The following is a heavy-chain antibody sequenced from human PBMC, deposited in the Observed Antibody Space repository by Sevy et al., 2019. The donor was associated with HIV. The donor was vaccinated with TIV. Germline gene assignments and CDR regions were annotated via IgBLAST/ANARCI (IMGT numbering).Heavy chain of an antibody. Sequence: GGSLRLSCAASGFTFSAYAMSWVRQAPGKGLEWVSCISSSGGSTYYAASVKGRFSISSDTSKNTLYLQMNSLRAEDTAVYYCATLRGGLYGSGYFQNWGQGTQVTVSS. CDR3: ATLRGGLYGSGYFQN. J-gene: IGHJ1*01. V-gene: IGHV3-23*01. CDR2: ISSSGGST. CDR1: GFTFSAYA. D-gene: IGHD3-10*01.